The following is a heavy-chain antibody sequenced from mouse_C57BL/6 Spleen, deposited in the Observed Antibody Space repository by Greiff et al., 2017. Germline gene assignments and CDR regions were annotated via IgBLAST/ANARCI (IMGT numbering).Heavy chain of an antibody. V-gene: IGHV5-17*01. CDR2: ISSGSSTI. CDR1: GFTFSDYG. D-gene: IGHD2-3*01. Sequence: EVKLQESGGGLVKPGGSLKLSCAASGFTFSDYGMHWVRQAPEKGLEWVAYISSGSSTIYYADTVKGRFTISRDNAKNTLFLQMTSLRSEDTAMYYCARWLLFGPFDYWGQGTTLTVSS. J-gene: IGHJ2*01. CDR3: ARWLLFGPFDY.